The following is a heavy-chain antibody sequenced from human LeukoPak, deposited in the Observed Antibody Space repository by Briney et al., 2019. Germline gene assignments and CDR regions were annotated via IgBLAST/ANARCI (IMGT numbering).Heavy chain of an antibody. CDR3: AKRIGTTGTGDY. Sequence: GGSLRLSCAASGFTFSSYGMHWVRQAPGKGLEWVAVISYDGSNKYYADSVKGRFTISRDNSKNTLYLQMNSLRAEDTAVYYCAKRIGTTGTGDYWGQGTLVTVSS. V-gene: IGHV3-30*18. J-gene: IGHJ4*02. CDR1: GFTFSSYG. D-gene: IGHD1-1*01. CDR2: ISYDGSNK.